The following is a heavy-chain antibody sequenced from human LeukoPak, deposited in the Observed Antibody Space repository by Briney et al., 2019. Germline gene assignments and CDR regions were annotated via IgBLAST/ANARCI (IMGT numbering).Heavy chain of an antibody. CDR2: IKEDGSVR. D-gene: IGHD6-13*01. V-gene: IGHV3-7*01. J-gene: IGHJ4*02. CDR3: ARDPGYSSFDY. Sequence: GGSLRLSCGVSGFPFGRSWMSWVRQTPAKGLEFVANIKEDGSVRNYVDSVQGRFTISRDNAKNSLYLHMNSLRAEDTAVYYCARDPGYSSFDYWGQGTLVTVSS. CDR1: GFPFGRSW.